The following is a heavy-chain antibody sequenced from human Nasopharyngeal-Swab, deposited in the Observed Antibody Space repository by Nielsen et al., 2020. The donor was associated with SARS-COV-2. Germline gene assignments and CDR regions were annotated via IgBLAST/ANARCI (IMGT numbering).Heavy chain of an antibody. CDR2: IYSGGST. J-gene: IGHJ4*02. Sequence: WIRQPPGMGLEWVSVIYSGGSTYYADSVKGRFTISRDNSKNALYLQMNSLRAEDTAVYYCARGLRGYSGYSDYWGQGTLVTVSS. CDR3: ARGLRGYSGYSDY. V-gene: IGHV3-53*01. D-gene: IGHD5-12*01.